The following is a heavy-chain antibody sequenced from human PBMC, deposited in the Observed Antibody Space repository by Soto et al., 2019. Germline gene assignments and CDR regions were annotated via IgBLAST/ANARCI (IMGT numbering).Heavy chain of an antibody. D-gene: IGHD1-26*01. V-gene: IGHV4-59*08. CDR3: ARPRGTTPAVWYFDL. Sequence: QVQLQESGPGLVKPSETLSLTCTVSGGSISSHYWSWIRQPPGKGLEWIGYVYHSGKTDSNPSLKSRVTISMDTSKNQISLSLNSVTAADTAVYYCARPRGTTPAVWYFDLWGRGTLVTVSS. CDR1: GGSISSHY. CDR2: VYHSGKT. J-gene: IGHJ2*01.